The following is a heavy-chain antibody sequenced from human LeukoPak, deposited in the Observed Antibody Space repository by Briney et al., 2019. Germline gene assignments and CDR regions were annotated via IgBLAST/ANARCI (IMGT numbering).Heavy chain of an antibody. V-gene: IGHV3-7*01. CDR2: IKQDGSEK. CDR3: ARIYGNSTIADAFDI. J-gene: IGHJ3*02. Sequence: GGSLRLSCAASGFTFSSYWMSWVRQAPGKGLEWVANIKQDGSEKYYVDSVKGRFTISRDNAKNSLYLQMNSLRAEDAAVYYCARIYGNSTIADAFDIWGQGTMVIVSS. CDR1: GFTFSSYW. D-gene: IGHD2-21*01.